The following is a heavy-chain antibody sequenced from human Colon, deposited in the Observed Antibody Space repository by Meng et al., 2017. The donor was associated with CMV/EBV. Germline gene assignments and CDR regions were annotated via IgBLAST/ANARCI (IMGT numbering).Heavy chain of an antibody. CDR1: GGSSIGYS. D-gene: IGHD1-26*01. J-gene: IGHJ5*02. V-gene: IGHV4-34*01. Sequence: SETLSLTCALSGGSSIGYSWSWIRQPPGKGPVWIGDIDHVGTTNYNPSLKSRVTISVDTSKNKFSLSLTSVTATDTAVYYCARRSGSYRLTYWFDPWGQGTLVTVSS. CDR2: IDHVGTT. CDR3: ARRSGSYRLTYWFDP.